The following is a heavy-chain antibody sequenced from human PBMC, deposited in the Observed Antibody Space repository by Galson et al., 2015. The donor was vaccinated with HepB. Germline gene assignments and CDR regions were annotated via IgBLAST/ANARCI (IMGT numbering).Heavy chain of an antibody. D-gene: IGHD2-2*01. V-gene: IGHV1-18*01. CDR1: GYTFTSYG. CDR2: ISAYNGNT. CDR3: ARDGECSSTSCYSDWDDAFDI. Sequence: SVKVSCKASGYTFTSYGISWVRQAPGQGLEWMGWISAYNGNTNYAQKLQGRVTMTTDTSTSTAYMELRSLRSDDTAVYYCARDGECSSTSCYSDWDDAFDIWGQGTMVTVSS. J-gene: IGHJ3*02.